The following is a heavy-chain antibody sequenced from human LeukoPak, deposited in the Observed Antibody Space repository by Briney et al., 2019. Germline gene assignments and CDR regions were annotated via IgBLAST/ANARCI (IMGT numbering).Heavy chain of an antibody. CDR3: ARAGRSIQQLVGGVDY. CDR1: RFTFGSYT. CDR2: ISYDGSNK. V-gene: IGHV3-30*04. Sequence: GGSLRLSCAASRFTFGSYTMHWVRQAPGKGLEWVAVISYDGSNKYYADSVKGRFTISRDNSKNTLYLQMNSLSAEDTAVYYCARAGRSIQQLVGGVDYWGQGSMVTVSS. D-gene: IGHD6-13*01. J-gene: IGHJ4*02.